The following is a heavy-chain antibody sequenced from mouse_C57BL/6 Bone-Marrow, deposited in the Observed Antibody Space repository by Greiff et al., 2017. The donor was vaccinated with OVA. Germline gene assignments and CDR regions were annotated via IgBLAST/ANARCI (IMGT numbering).Heavy chain of an antibody. D-gene: IGHD1-1*01. CDR1: GFTFSSYA. J-gene: IGHJ3*01. CDR3: ARDRGYYGSSFAY. Sequence: DVQLQESGGGLVKPGGSLKLSCAASGFTFSSYAMSWVRQTPEKRLEWVATISDGGSYTYYPDNVKGRFTISRDNAKNNLYLQMSHLKSEDTAMYYCARDRGYYGSSFAYWGQGTLVTVSA. CDR2: ISDGGSYT. V-gene: IGHV5-4*01.